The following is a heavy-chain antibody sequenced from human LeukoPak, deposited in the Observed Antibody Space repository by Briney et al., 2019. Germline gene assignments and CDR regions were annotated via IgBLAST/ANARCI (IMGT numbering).Heavy chain of an antibody. D-gene: IGHD3-10*02. Sequence: GGSLRLSCAASGFTFSSYGMHWVRQAPGKGLEWVSYISSSGSTTYYADSVKGRFTISRDNAKNSLYLQMNSLRAEDTAVYYCAELGITMIGGVWGKGTTVTISS. CDR2: ISSSGSTT. CDR3: AELGITMIGGV. V-gene: IGHV3-48*04. J-gene: IGHJ6*04. CDR1: GFTFSSYG.